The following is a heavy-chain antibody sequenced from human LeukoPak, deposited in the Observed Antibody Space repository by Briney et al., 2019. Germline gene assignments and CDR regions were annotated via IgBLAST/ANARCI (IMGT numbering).Heavy chain of an antibody. CDR1: GFTFSNAW. V-gene: IGHV3-69-1*02. CDR2: ISSSTTI. CDR3: AREYCSSTSCCIDY. Sequence: GGSLRLSCAASGFTFSNAWMSWVRQAPGKGLEWVSYISSSTTIYFADSVRGRFTISRDNAKNSLYLRVNSLRAEDTAVYYCAREYCSSTSCCIDYWGQGTLVTVSS. J-gene: IGHJ4*02. D-gene: IGHD2-2*01.